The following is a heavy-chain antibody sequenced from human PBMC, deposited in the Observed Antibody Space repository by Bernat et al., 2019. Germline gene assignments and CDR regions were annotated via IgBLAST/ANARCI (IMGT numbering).Heavy chain of an antibody. V-gene: IGHV4-39*01. Sequence: QLQLQESGPGLVKPSETLSLTCTVSGGSISSSSYYWGWIRQPPGKGLEWIGSIYYSGSTYYNPSLKSRVTISVDTSKNQFSLKLSSVTAADTAVYYCARHAAGECSGDSCYFLMKLGEFDYWGQGTLVTVSS. CDR1: GGSISSSSYY. J-gene: IGHJ4*02. CDR2: IYYSGST. D-gene: IGHD2-15*01. CDR3: ARHAAGECSGDSCYFLMKLGEFDY.